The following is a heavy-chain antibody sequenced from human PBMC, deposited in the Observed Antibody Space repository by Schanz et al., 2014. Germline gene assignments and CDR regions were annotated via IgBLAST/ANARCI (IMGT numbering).Heavy chain of an antibody. V-gene: IGHV1-46*01. Sequence: QVQLVQSGAEVHKPGASLKISCKASGYTFTNFFLHWVRQAPGQGLEWMGIINPIGGSTTYAQKFRGAVTLTTDTSTDTAYLELTSLRSEDTAVYYCAGTYCSSTSCYTGYYYMDVWGKGTTVTVS. D-gene: IGHD2-2*02. J-gene: IGHJ6*03. CDR2: INPIGGST. CDR1: GYTFTNFF. CDR3: AGTYCSSTSCYTGYYYMDV.